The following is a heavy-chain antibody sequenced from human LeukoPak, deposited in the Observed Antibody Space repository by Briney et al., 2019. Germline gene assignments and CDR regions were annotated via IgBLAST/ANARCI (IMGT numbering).Heavy chain of an antibody. V-gene: IGHV3-48*01. J-gene: IGHJ6*03. CDR1: GFTFRSYT. CDR2: IGTSSTTI. D-gene: IGHD6-25*01. CDR3: ARFAAGGSYYYYMDV. Sequence: GGSLRLSCAASGFTFRSYTMNWVRQPPGKGLEWVSNIGTSSTTIYYADSVKGRFTISRDNAKNSLYLQMNSLRADDTAVYYCARFAAGGSYYYYMDVWGKGTTVTVSS.